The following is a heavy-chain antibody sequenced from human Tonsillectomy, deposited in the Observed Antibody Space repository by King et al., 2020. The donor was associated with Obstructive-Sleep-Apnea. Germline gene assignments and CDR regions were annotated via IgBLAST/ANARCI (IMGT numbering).Heavy chain of an antibody. CDR3: ARDLGRAAVGTNWFDP. D-gene: IGHD6-13*01. CDR2: IKEDGSDK. Sequence: VQLVESGGGLVQPGGSLRLSCVASEFPLSSYWMSWVRQAPGKGLEWVANIKEDGSDKNYVDSVRGRFTISRDNAKNSLYLQMNSLRAEDTAGYYCARDLGRAAVGTNWFDPWGQGTLVTVSS. CDR1: EFPLSSYW. V-gene: IGHV3-7*03. J-gene: IGHJ5*02.